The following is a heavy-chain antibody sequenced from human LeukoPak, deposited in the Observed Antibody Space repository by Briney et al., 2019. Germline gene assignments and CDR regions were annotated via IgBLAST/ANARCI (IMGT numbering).Heavy chain of an antibody. V-gene: IGHV1-2*02. D-gene: IGHD3-22*01. J-gene: IGHJ4*02. Sequence: ASVKVSCKASGYTFTNYGLSWVRQAPGQGLEWMGWINPNSGGTNYAQKFQGRVTMTRDTSINTAYMELSRLRSDDTAVYYCARAQYYYDSSGSGFDYWGQGTLVTVSS. CDR3: ARAQYYYDSSGSGFDY. CDR2: INPNSGGT. CDR1: GYTFTNYG.